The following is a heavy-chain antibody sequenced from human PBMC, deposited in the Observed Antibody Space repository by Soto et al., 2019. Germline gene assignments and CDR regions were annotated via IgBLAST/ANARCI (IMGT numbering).Heavy chain of an antibody. V-gene: IGHV4-34*01. Sequence: TLSLTCAVYGGSFSGYYWSWIRQPPGKGLEWIGEINHSGSTNYNPSLKSRVTISVDTSKNQFSLKLSSVTAADTAVYYCARGGVYSSGWYYWGQGTLVTVSS. D-gene: IGHD6-19*01. CDR3: ARGGVYSSGWYY. CDR2: INHSGST. J-gene: IGHJ4*02. CDR1: GGSFSGYY.